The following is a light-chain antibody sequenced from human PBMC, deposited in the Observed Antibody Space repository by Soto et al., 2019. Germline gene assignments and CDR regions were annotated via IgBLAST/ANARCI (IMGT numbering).Light chain of an antibody. V-gene: IGKV3-15*01. J-gene: IGKJ1*01. Sequence: EIVMTQSPATPSVSPGERITISCRASQNVGSNLAWYQQTPGQAPSLLIYTTSSRAAGVPARFSGSGSGTEFTLTIDSLQSEDFVLYYCQQYNSWPRTFGQGTKVDIK. CDR2: TTS. CDR1: QNVGSN. CDR3: QQYNSWPRT.